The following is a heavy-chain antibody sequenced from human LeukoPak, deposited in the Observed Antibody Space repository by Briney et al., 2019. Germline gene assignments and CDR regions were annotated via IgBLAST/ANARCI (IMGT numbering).Heavy chain of an antibody. V-gene: IGHV4-39*07. CDR3: ARELGRYYDSSGPYFDY. CDR2: IYYSGST. Sequence: SETLSLTCTVSGGSISSSSYYWGWIRQPPGKGLEWIGSIYYSGSTYYNPSLKSRVTISVDTSKNQFSLKLSSVTAADTAVYYCARELGRYYDSSGPYFDYWGQGTLVTVSS. CDR1: GGSISSSSYY. D-gene: IGHD3-22*01. J-gene: IGHJ4*02.